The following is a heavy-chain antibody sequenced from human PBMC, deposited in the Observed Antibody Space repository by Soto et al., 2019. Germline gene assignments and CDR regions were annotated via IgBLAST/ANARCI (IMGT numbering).Heavy chain of an antibody. CDR3: AKDGGGGFIAGIDY. CDR2: ISGSGAGT. V-gene: IGHV3-23*01. CDR1: GFTFSNYA. Sequence: EVQLLESGGGLVQPGGSLRLSCAASGFTFSNYAVSWVRQTPGKGLEWVSAISGSGAGTYYADSVKGRFTISRDNSKNTLYLQMNSLGAEDTAVYYCAKDGGGGFIAGIDYWGQGTLVTVSS. J-gene: IGHJ4*02. D-gene: IGHD3-16*01.